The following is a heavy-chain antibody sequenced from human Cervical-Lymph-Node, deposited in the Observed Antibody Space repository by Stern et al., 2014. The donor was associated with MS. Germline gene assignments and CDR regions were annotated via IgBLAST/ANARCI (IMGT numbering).Heavy chain of an antibody. CDR2: LYWDDDK. CDR3: AHRGSGVISGWDRGYLDN. J-gene: IGHJ4*02. Sequence: QITLKESGPTRVKPTQTLMLTCTFSGFSLSTSGEGVGWIRQPPGKALEWLAVLYWDDDKRYIPSLKSRLTISKDTSKNQVVLTMTDMDPVDTATYYCAHRGSGVISGWDRGYLDNWGQGILVTVSS. D-gene: IGHD6-19*01. V-gene: IGHV2-5*02. CDR1: GFSLSTSGEG.